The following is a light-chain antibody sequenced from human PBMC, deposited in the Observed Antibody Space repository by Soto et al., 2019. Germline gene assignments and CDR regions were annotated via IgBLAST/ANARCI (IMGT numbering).Light chain of an antibody. Sequence: QSVLTQSPSASGSPGQSVTISCTGTSSDVGAYNYVSRYQQLPGKAPKLIIYEVSKRPSGVPDHFSGSKSGNTASLTVPGLQAEDEADYYCTSYAGTYSFFYVFGTGTKVTVL. CDR2: EVS. CDR1: SSDVGAYNY. V-gene: IGLV2-8*01. J-gene: IGLJ1*01. CDR3: TSYAGTYSFFYV.